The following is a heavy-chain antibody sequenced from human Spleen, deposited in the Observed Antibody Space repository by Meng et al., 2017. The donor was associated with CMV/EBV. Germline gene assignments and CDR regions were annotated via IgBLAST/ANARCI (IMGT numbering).Heavy chain of an antibody. CDR3: ARADEPQYYYYGMDV. J-gene: IGHJ6*02. D-gene: IGHD1-14*01. Sequence: GGSLRLSCAASGFTFSSYSMSWVRQAPGKGLEWVSSISSSSETIYYADSVKGRFTILRDNAKNSLHLQMNSLRAEDTAVYYCARADEPQYYYYGMDVWGQGTTVTVSS. CDR1: GFTFSSYS. V-gene: IGHV3-48*04. CDR2: ISSSSETI.